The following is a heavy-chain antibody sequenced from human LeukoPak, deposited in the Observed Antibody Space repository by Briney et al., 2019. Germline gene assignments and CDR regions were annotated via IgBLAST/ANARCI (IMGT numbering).Heavy chain of an antibody. J-gene: IGHJ4*02. CDR3: AYLGLSSDWNDVPGPQIDH. D-gene: IGHD1-1*01. CDR2: LSASGSIT. V-gene: IGHV3-23*01. Sequence: GSLRLSCTASGFTFRDLAMNWVGQAPGKGLEGVSTLSASGSITYYADSLKGRFTISRDDSKNMLYLQMSSLRVDDTAVYYCAYLGLSSDWNDVPGPQIDHWGQGMLVSVSS. CDR1: GFTFRDLA.